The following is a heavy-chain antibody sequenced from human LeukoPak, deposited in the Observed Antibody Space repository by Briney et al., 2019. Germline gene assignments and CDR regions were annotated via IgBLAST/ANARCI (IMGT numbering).Heavy chain of an antibody. CDR3: AKGKVSDS. Sequence: GGSLRLSCAASGFGFSTCAMTWVRQTPGKGLEWVSAVTGSGTTTYYADSVEGRFTISRDNSNNTLFLQMNSLRADDTAIYYCAKGKVSDSWGQGTLVTVSS. J-gene: IGHJ4*02. V-gene: IGHV3-23*01. CDR2: VTGSGTTT. D-gene: IGHD3-10*01. CDR1: GFGFSTCA.